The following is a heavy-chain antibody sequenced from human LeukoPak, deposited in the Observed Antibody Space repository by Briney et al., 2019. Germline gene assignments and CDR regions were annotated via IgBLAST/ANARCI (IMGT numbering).Heavy chain of an antibody. J-gene: IGHJ2*01. CDR1: GFTFSSYS. V-gene: IGHV3-48*01. Sequence: GGSLRLSCAASGFTFSSYSMNWVRQAPGKRLEWVSYISSSSSTIYYADSVKGRFTISRDNAKNSLYLQMNSLRAEDTAVYYCARYSSNYWYFDLWGRGTLVTVSS. D-gene: IGHD6-19*01. CDR2: ISSSSSTI. CDR3: ARYSSNYWYFDL.